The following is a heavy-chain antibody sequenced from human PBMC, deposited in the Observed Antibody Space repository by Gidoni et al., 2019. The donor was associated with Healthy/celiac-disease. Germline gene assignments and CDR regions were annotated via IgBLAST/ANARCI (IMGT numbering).Heavy chain of an antibody. CDR1: GFPFDAYG. J-gene: IGHJ6*02. D-gene: IGHD3-3*01. CDR3: ARYQGGRFLEWLSMDV. V-gene: IGHV3-20*01. CDR2: INWNGGST. Sequence: EVQLVESGGGVVRPGGSLRLSCAASGFPFDAYGMSWVRQAPGKGLEWVSGINWNGGSTGYADSVKGRFTISRDNAKNSLYLQMNSLRAEDTALYHCARYQGGRFLEWLSMDVWGQGTTVTVSS.